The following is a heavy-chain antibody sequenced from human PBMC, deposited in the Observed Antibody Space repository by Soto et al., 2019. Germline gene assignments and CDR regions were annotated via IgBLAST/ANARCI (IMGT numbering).Heavy chain of an antibody. J-gene: IGHJ5*02. CDR1: GFTFSSYA. CDR2: ISGSGGST. CDR3: AKDWVGQQLLLGWFDP. Sequence: PGGSLRLSCAASGFTFSSYAMSWVRQAPGKGLEWVSAISGSGGSTYYADSVKGRFTISRDNSKNTLYLQMNSLRAEDTAVYYCAKDWVGQQLLLGWFDPWRQGTLVTVSS. D-gene: IGHD6-13*01. V-gene: IGHV3-23*01.